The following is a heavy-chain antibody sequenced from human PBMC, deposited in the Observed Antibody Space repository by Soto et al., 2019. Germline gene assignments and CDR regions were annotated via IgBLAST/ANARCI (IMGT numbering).Heavy chain of an antibody. D-gene: IGHD1-26*01. CDR1: GYSFSDFG. J-gene: IGHJ4*02. CDR2: ISGKNGNT. Sequence: QVHLVQSGGELKKPGASVKVSCKASGYSFSDFGITWVRQAPGQGLEWMGWISGKNGNTNYAQKVQGRVTLTADTSTSTADMEMRALTSDDTGIYYCARRDYYEDTGTFENWGQGTPVTVSS. CDR3: ARRDYYEDTGTFEN. V-gene: IGHV1-18*04.